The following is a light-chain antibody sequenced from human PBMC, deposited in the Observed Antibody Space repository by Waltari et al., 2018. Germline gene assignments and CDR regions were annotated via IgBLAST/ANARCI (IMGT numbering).Light chain of an antibody. Sequence: QSALTQPASVSGSPGQSITISCTGTTRDVGRYNYVSWYQCHPGKAPELIIYEVTNRPSGVSDRFSGSKSCNTASLSISGLQPEDEADYYCSSYTSIKTPYVVFGGGTKVTVL. J-gene: IGLJ2*01. V-gene: IGLV2-14*01. CDR1: TRDVGRYNY. CDR2: EVT. CDR3: SSYTSIKTPYVV.